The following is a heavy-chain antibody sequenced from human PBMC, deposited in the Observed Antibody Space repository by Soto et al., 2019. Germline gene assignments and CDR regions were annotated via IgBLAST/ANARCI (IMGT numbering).Heavy chain of an antibody. D-gene: IGHD3-9*01. Sequence: GGSLRLSCAASGFTVNSNYMSWVRQAPGKGLEWVSVIYSDGSTYYADSVKGRFIISRDNSNNTLYFQMNSLRAEDTAVYYCATLSKYDILTGFYPCWGQGTLVTVSS. CDR3: ATLSKYDILTGFYPC. J-gene: IGHJ4*02. V-gene: IGHV3-66*01. CDR2: IYSDGST. CDR1: GFTVNSNY.